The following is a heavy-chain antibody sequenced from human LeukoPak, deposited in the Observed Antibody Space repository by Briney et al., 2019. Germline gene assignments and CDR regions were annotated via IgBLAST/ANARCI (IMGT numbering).Heavy chain of an antibody. CDR1: GYTFTGYY. V-gene: IGHV1-2*02. J-gene: IGHJ4*02. CDR2: INPNSGGT. D-gene: IGHD6-6*01. Sequence: GASVTVSCKASGYTFTGYYMHWVRQASGQGLEWMGWINPNSGGTNYAQKFQGRVTMTRDTSISTAYMELSRLRSDDTAVYYCARDLRYSSSSLPDYWGQGTLVTVSS. CDR3: ARDLRYSSSSLPDY.